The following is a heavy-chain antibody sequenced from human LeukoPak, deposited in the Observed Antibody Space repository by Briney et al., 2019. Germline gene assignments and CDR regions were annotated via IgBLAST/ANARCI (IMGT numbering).Heavy chain of an antibody. CDR2: ISSSRRYL. CDR3: AELGITMIGGV. V-gene: IGHV3-21*01. J-gene: IGHJ6*04. Sequence: GGSLRLSCVASGFTFSSYSMNWVRQAPGKGLEWVSSISSSRRYLYYADSMKGRFTISRDNAKNSLYLQMNSLRAEDTAVYYCAELGITMIGGVWGKGTTVTISS. D-gene: IGHD3-10*02. CDR1: GFTFSSYS.